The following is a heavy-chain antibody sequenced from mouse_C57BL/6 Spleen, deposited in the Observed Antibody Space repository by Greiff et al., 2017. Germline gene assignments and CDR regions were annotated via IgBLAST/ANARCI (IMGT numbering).Heavy chain of an antibody. CDR3: ARGYYYGSSYLVYFDV. Sequence: QVQLQQSGPELVKPGASVKLSCKASGYTFTSYDINWVKQRPGQGLEWIGWIYPRDGSTKYTEKFKGKATLTVDTSSSTAYMELHSLTSEDSAVYFCARGYYYGSSYLVYFDVWGTGTTVTVSA. V-gene: IGHV1-85*01. CDR1: GYTFTSYD. CDR2: IYPRDGST. D-gene: IGHD1-1*01. J-gene: IGHJ1*03.